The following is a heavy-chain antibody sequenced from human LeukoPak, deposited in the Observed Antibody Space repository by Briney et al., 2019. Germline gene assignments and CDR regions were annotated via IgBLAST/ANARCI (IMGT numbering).Heavy chain of an antibody. D-gene: IGHD4-23*01. Sequence: GGTLRLSCAASGFTFSSHGMNWVRQAPGKGLEWVSYISSSGNTIYHADSVKGRFTISRDNAKNSLYLQMNSLRAEDTAVYYCARALWRTVVTAFGYWGQGTLVTVSS. CDR2: ISSSGNTI. CDR1: GFTFSSHG. J-gene: IGHJ4*02. V-gene: IGHV3-48*03. CDR3: ARALWRTVVTAFGY.